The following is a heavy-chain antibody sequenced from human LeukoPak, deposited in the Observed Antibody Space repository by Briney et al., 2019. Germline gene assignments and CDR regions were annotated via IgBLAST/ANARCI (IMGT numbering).Heavy chain of an antibody. V-gene: IGHV3-7*03. J-gene: IGHJ4*02. D-gene: IGHD3-10*01. CDR1: GFTFSSYW. CDR2: IKQDGSEK. CDR3: AREAPFGELNY. Sequence: GGSLRLSCAASGFTFSSYWMSWVRQAPGKGLEWVANIKQDGSEKYYVDSVKGRFTISRDNSKNTLFLQMNSLRAEDTAVYYCAREAPFGELNYWGQGALVTVSS.